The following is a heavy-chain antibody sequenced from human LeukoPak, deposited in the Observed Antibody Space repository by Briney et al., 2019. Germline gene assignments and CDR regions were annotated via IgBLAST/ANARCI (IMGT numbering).Heavy chain of an antibody. CDR2: TYYRSQQWHS. CDR3: GRETDFGVVTN. Sequence: QTLSLTCAISGDSVSSNGASWNWIRQSPSRGLEWLGRTYYRSQQWHSDYAPSVKGRITLDPDTSKNQFSLQLNSMTPEDTAVYYCGRETDFGVVTNWGQGTLVTVSS. J-gene: IGHJ4*02. CDR1: GDSVSSNGAS. D-gene: IGHD3-3*01. V-gene: IGHV6-1*01.